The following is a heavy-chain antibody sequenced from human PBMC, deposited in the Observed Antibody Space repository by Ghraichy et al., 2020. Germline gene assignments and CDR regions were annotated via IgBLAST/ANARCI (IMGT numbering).Heavy chain of an antibody. CDR2: IDWDDDK. CDR3: ARNTLTMVRGVTIPDHYSYGMDV. D-gene: IGHD3-10*01. V-gene: IGHV2-70*04. CDR1: GFSLSTSGMR. J-gene: IGHJ6*02. Sequence: SGPTLVKPTQTLTLTCTFSGFSLSTSGMRVSWIRQPPRKALEWLARIDWDDDKFYSTSLKTRLTISKDTSKNQVVLTMTNMDPVDTATYYCARNTLTMVRGVTIPDHYSYGMDVWGQGTTVTVSS.